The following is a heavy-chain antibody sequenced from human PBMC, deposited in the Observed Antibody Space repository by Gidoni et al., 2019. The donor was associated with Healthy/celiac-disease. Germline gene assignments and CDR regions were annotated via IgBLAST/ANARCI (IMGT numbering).Heavy chain of an antibody. J-gene: IGHJ6*02. D-gene: IGHD2-15*01. CDR2: ISSSSSTI. CDR3: ARDGVVADYYYYGMDV. CDR1: GFTFSRYS. Sequence: EVQLVESGGGLVQPGGSLRLSCAASGFTFSRYSMNWVRQAPGKGLEWVSYISSSSSTIYYADSVKGRFTISRDNAKNSLYLQMNSLRAEDTAVYYCARDGVVADYYYYGMDVWGQGTTVTVSS. V-gene: IGHV3-48*01.